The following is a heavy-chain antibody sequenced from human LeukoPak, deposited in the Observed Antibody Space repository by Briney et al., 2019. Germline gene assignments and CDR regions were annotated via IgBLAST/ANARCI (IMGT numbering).Heavy chain of an antibody. Sequence: ASVKISCKASGFTFTSFYMHWVRQAPGQGLEWMGIINPSGHTTDYAQKFQGRVTMTTDTSTSTAYMELRSLRSDDTAVYYCARDEDYGISVNVDYWGQGTLVTVSS. CDR2: INPSGHTT. J-gene: IGHJ4*02. CDR3: ARDEDYGISVNVDY. D-gene: IGHD4-17*01. V-gene: IGHV1-46*01. CDR1: GFTFTSFY.